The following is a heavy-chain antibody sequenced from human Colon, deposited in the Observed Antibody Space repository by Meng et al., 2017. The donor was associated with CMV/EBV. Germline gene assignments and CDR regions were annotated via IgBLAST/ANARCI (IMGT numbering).Heavy chain of an antibody. J-gene: IGHJ1*01. CDR2: IYNNGNT. Sequence: GGSLRLSCAASGFTVSSNYMNWVRQAPGKGLEWVSLIYNNGNTYYADSVKGRFTISRDNSKNMVFLEINSLRYEDSAVYYCAKDGGGPARSFEFWGQGTLVTVSS. CDR1: GFTVSSNY. CDR3: AKDGGGPARSFEF. V-gene: IGHV3-66*02. D-gene: IGHD2-2*01.